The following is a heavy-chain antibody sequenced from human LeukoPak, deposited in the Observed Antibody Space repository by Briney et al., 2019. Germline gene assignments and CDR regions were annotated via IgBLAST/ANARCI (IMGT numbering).Heavy chain of an antibody. CDR2: IYYSGST. V-gene: IGHV4-39*01. Sequence: SETLSLTCTVSGGSISSSSYYWGWLRQPPGKGLEWIGSIYYSGSTYYNPSLKSRVTISVDTFKNQFSLRLFSVTAADTAVYYCAHDDYYYYGMDVWGQGTTVTVSS. CDR3: AHDDYYYYGMDV. CDR1: GGSISSSSYY. J-gene: IGHJ6*02. D-gene: IGHD3-16*01.